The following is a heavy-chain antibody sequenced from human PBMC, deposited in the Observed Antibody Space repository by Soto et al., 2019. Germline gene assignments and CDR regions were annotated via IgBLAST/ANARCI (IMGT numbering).Heavy chain of an antibody. D-gene: IGHD3-3*01. V-gene: IGHV4-30-4*01. CDR2: IYYSGST. Sequence: SETLSLTCTVSGGSIIRGDYYWIWIRQPPGKGLEWIGYIYYSGSTYYNPSLKSRVTISVDTSKNQFSLKLSSVTAADTAVYYCARAAKRITICGVVIITWFDPWGQGTLVTVPQ. CDR3: ARAAKRITICGVVIITWFDP. J-gene: IGHJ5*02. CDR1: GGSIIRGDYY.